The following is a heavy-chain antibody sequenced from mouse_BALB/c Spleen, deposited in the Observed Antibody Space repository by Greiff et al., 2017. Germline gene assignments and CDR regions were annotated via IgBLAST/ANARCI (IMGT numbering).Heavy chain of an antibody. D-gene: IGHD2-4*01. CDR1: GYSITSDYA. J-gene: IGHJ2*01. CDR2: ISYSGST. Sequence: EVKLQESGPGLVKPSQSLSLTCTVTGYSITSDYAWTWIRQFPGNKLEWMGSISYSGSTSYNPSLKSRISITRDTSKNQFFLQLNSVTTEDTATYYCARRGYDYDQRVFDYWGQGTTLTVSS. V-gene: IGHV3-2*02. CDR3: ARRGYDYDQRVFDY.